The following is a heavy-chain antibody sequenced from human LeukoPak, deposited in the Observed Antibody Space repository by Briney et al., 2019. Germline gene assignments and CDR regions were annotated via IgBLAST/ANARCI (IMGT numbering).Heavy chain of an antibody. CDR3: AKYPAVGATPFGYYYYYMDV. CDR1: GFTFSSYG. D-gene: IGHD1-26*01. J-gene: IGHJ6*03. V-gene: IGHV3-23*01. CDR2: ISGSGGST. Sequence: PGGSLRLSCAASGFTFSSYGMSWVRQAPGKGLEWVSAISGSGGSTYYADSVKGRFTISRDNSKNTLYLQMNSLRAEDTAVYYCAKYPAVGATPFGYYYYYMDVWGKGTTVTISS.